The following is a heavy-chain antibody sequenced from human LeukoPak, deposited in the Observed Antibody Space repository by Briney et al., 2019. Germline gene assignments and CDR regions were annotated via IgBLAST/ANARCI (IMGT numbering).Heavy chain of an antibody. CDR2: ISAYNGNT. CDR3: ARVLRYFDFSRY. J-gene: IGHJ4*02. V-gene: IGHV1-18*04. Sequence: VASVKVSCKASGYTFTGYYMHWVRQAPGQGLEWMGWISAYNGNTNYAQKLQGRVTMTTDTSTSTAYVELRSLRSDDTAVYYCARVLRYFDFSRYWGQGTLVTVSS. CDR1: GYTFTGYY. D-gene: IGHD3-9*01.